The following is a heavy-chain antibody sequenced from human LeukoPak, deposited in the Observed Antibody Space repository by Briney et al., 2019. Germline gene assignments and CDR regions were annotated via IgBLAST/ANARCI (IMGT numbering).Heavy chain of an antibody. CDR3: ARDRHDFWSGIDY. CDR1: GYTFTSYG. CDR2: ISAYNGNT. J-gene: IGHJ4*02. V-gene: IGHV1-18*01. Sequence: GASVKVSCKASGYTFTSYGISWVRQAPGQGLEWMGWISAYNGNTNYAQKLQGRVTMTRDTSTSTVYMELSSLRSEDTAVYYCARDRHDFWSGIDYWGQGTLVTVSS. D-gene: IGHD3-3*01.